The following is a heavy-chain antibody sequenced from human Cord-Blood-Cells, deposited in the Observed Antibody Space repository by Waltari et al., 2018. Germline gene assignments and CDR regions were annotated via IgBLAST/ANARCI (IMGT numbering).Heavy chain of an antibody. J-gene: IGHJ3*02. CDR2: IYYSGST. V-gene: IGHV4-59*11. CDR1: GGSISSHY. CDR3: ARDGWVGATENDAFDI. Sequence: QVQLQASGPGLVKPSETLSLTCTVSGGSISSHYWSWIRQPPGKGLEWIGYIYYSGSTNYNPSLKSRVTISVDTSKNQFSLKLSSVTAADTAVYYCARDGWVGATENDAFDIWGQGTMVTVSS. D-gene: IGHD1-26*01.